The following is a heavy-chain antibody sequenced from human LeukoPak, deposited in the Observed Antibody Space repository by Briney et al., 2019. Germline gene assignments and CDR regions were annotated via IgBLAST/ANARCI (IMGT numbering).Heavy chain of an antibody. CDR1: GFTFSNYY. CDR3: ARELTMVRGVDAFDV. CDR2: ISGSSGYT. J-gene: IGHJ3*01. D-gene: IGHD3-10*01. Sequence: PGGSLRLSCVASGFTFSNYYISWIRQAPGKGLEWVSYISGSSGYTNYADSVKGRFNISRDNAKNSLYIQMNSLRAEDTAVYYCARELTMVRGVDAFDVWGQWTMVTVSS. V-gene: IGHV3-11*05.